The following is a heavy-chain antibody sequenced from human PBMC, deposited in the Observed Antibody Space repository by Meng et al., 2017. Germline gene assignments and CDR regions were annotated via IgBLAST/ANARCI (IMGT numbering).Heavy chain of an antibody. V-gene: IGHV3-73*01. J-gene: IGHJ3*02. CDR3: TIYMRGHI. Sequence: GESLKISCAVSGVSFSDSEIHWVRQASGKGLEWVGRIGGKPKRYAAAYAASVRGTFTISRDDSKNTAYLQMNSLKTEDTAVYFCTIYMRGHIWGQGTMVTVSS. CDR1: GVSFSDSE. D-gene: IGHD2/OR15-2a*01. CDR2: IGGKPKRYAA.